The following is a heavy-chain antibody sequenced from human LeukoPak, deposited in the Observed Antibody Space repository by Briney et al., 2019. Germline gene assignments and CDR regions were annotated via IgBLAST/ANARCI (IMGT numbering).Heavy chain of an antibody. CDR3: AKDFDVWNGYFDY. Sequence: GGSLRLSCAASGFTFNDYGIHWVRQAPGKGLEWVAFIRKDGTNEYYADFVKGRFTISRDNSKNTLYLQMNNLRVEDTGVYSCAKDFDVWNGYFDYWGQGTLVTVSS. V-gene: IGHV3-30*02. CDR1: GFTFNDYG. J-gene: IGHJ4*02. CDR2: IRKDGTNE. D-gene: IGHD3-3*01.